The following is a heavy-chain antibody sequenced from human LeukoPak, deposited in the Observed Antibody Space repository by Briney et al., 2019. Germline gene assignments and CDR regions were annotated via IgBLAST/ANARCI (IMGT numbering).Heavy chain of an antibody. CDR3: AGDHDSSGWYGGNY. CDR1: GGTFTSYT. V-gene: IGHV1-69*04. Sequence: RASVKVSCKASGGTFTSYTISWVRQAPGQGLEWMGRIIPILGIANYAQKFQGRVTITADKSTSTAYMELSSLRSEDTAVYYCAGDHDSSGWYGGNYWGQGTLVTVSS. D-gene: IGHD6-19*01. J-gene: IGHJ4*02. CDR2: IIPILGIA.